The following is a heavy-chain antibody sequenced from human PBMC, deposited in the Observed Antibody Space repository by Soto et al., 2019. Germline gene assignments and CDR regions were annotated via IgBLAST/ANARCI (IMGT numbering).Heavy chain of an antibody. CDR3: AKDAVSGDGIWLLDS. CDR2: LLRSGSTS. Sequence: GGSLRLSCAASGFTFTNYAMTWARQAPGKGLEWVSSLLRSGSTSYYADSVKGRFTISSDISANSLYLQMDSLRAEDTAVYYCAKDAVSGDGIWLLDSWGQGTVVTVSS. V-gene: IGHV3-23*01. J-gene: IGHJ4*02. D-gene: IGHD4-17*01. CDR1: GFTFTNYA.